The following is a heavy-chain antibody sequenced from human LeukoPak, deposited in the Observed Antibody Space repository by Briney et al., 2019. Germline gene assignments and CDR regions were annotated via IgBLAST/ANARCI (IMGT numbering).Heavy chain of an antibody. D-gene: IGHD4-17*01. CDR2: IYPGDSDT. CDR3: ARPTGYGDYVKDAFDV. CDR1: GYSFTSYW. J-gene: IGHJ3*01. Sequence: GESLKISCKGSGYSFTSYWIGWVRQMPGKGLEWMGIIYPGDSDTRYSPSFQGQVTISADKSISTAYLQWSSLKASDTAMYYCARPTGYGDYVKDAFDVWGQGTMVTVSS. V-gene: IGHV5-51*01.